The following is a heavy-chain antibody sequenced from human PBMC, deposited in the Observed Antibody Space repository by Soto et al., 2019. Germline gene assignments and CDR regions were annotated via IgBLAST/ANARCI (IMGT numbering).Heavy chain of an antibody. CDR2: INHSGST. J-gene: IGHJ4*02. CDR3: ARRYGSAIDY. Sequence: PSETLSLTCAVYGGSFSGYYWSWIRQPPGKGLEWIGEINHSGSTNYNPSLKSRVTISVDTSKNQFSLKLSSVTAADTAVYYCARRYGSAIDYWGQGTLVTSP. V-gene: IGHV4-34*01. CDR1: GGSFSGYY. D-gene: IGHD1-26*01.